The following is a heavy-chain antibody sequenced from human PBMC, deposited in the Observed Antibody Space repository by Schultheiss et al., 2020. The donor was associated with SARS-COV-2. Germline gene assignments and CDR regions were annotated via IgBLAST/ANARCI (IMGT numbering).Heavy chain of an antibody. Sequence: SETLSLTCAVYGGSFSGYYWSWIRQPPGKGLEWIGYIYYSGSTYYNPSLKSLVTISVDTSKNQFSLKLSSVTAADTAVYYCARREGLYVGGAFDIWGQGTMVTVSS. CDR1: GGSFSGYY. D-gene: IGHD3-3*01. V-gene: IGHV4-34*09. J-gene: IGHJ3*02. CDR2: IYYSGST. CDR3: ARREGLYVGGAFDI.